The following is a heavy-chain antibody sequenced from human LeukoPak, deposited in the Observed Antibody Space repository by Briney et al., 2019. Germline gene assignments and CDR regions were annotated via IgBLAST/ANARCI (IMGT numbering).Heavy chain of an antibody. V-gene: IGHV3-48*01. Sequence: GGSLRLSCAASGFTFSSYSMNWVRQAQGKGLERVSYISSSSSTIYYADSVKGRFTISRDNAKNSLYLQMNSLRAEDTAVYYCARIHSSSWYGESGYGMDVWGQGTTVTVSS. CDR3: ARIHSSSWYGESGYGMDV. J-gene: IGHJ6*02. D-gene: IGHD6-13*01. CDR1: GFTFSSYS. CDR2: ISSSSSTI.